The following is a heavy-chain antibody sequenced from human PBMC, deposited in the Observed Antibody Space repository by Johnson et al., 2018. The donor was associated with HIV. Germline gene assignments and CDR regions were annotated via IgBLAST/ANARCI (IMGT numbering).Heavy chain of an antibody. CDR2: ISGSGGST. CDR3: AKTYYYDSRGSLDAFDI. V-gene: IGHV3-23*04. Sequence: VQLVESGGGVVRPGGSLRLSCAASGFTFSSYAMSWVRQAPGKGLEWVSAISGSGGSTYYADSVKGRFTISRDNSKNTLYLQMNSLRAEDTAVYYCAKTYYYDSRGSLDAFDIWGQGTMVTVSS. CDR1: GFTFSSYA. J-gene: IGHJ3*02. D-gene: IGHD3-22*01.